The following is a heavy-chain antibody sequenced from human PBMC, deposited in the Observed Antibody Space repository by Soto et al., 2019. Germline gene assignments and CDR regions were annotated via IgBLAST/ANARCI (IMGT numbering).Heavy chain of an antibody. CDR2: ISYDGSVK. J-gene: IGHJ4*02. V-gene: IGHV3-30*18. CDR3: AKDFQYLAKFFDY. D-gene: IGHD2-2*01. CDR1: GFTFSTYG. Sequence: QVQLVESGGGVVQPGRSLRLSCVASGFTFSTYGMHWVRQAPGKGLEWVAFISYDGSVKYYVDSVKGRFTISRDNSKSTLYLEMDSLRDEATAVYYCAKDFQYLAKFFDYWGQGTLVTVSS.